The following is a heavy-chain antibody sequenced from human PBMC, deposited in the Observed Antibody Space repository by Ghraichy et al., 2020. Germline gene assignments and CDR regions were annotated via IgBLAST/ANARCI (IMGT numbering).Heavy chain of an antibody. CDR2: ISASSSFI. CDR1: GFPFSTYR. J-gene: IGHJ4*02. CDR3: ARDDYDRSGYHIDY. D-gene: IGHD3-22*01. Sequence: GGSLRLSCAASGFPFSTYRMNWVRQAPGKGLEWVSIISASSSFIYYADSVKGRFTISRDNAKNSLYLQMNSLRADDTAVYYCARDDYDRSGYHIDYWGQGTLVTVSS. V-gene: IGHV3-21*01.